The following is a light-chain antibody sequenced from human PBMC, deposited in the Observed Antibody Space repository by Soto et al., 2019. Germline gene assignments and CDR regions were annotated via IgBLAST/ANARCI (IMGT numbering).Light chain of an antibody. CDR1: TSDVGGYNY. V-gene: IGLV2-14*04. CDR3: SSYTSTSAYV. CDR2: DVI. J-gene: IGLJ1*01. Sequence: PGQSVAISCTGTTSDVGGYNYVSWYQQHPGKAPKLIIQDVINRPSGVSDRFSGSKSGNTASLTISGLQAEDEADYYCSSYTSTSAYVFGSGTKVTVL.